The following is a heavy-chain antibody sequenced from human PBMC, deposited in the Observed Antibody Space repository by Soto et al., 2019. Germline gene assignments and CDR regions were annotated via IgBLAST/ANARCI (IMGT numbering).Heavy chain of an antibody. J-gene: IGHJ5*02. V-gene: IGHV1-69*08. CDR2: IIPILGIA. Sequence: QVQLVQSGAEVKKPGSSVKVSCKASGGTFSSYTISWVRQAPGQGLAWMGRIIPILGIANYERKFQGRVTITAHKSTSTAYMDLSSLRSEDTAVYYCARDAGIAAAGPPPTLYTWFDPWGQGTLVTVSS. CDR3: ARDAGIAAAGPPPTLYTWFDP. D-gene: IGHD6-13*01. CDR1: GGTFSSYT.